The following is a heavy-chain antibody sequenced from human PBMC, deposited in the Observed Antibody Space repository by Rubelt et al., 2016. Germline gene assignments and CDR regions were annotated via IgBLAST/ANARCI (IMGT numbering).Heavy chain of an antibody. V-gene: IGHV3-11*01. CDR3: AREVFDGSGNALAY. J-gene: IGHJ4*02. CDR1: GFTFSDYY. Sequence: VQLVESGGGLVKPGGSLRLSCAASGFTFSDYYMSWIRQAPGKGLEWVSQIDSSGSTGYYADSVKGRFTISRDNAKNSLYLQMNSVGAEDTAVYYCAREVFDGSGNALAYWGQGALVTVSS. CDR2: IDSSGSTG. D-gene: IGHD3-10*01.